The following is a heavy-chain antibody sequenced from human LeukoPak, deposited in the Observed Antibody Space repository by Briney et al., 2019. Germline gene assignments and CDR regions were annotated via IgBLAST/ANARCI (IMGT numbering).Heavy chain of an antibody. CDR3: AELGITMIGGV. J-gene: IGHJ6*04. V-gene: IGHV3-48*03. CDR2: ISSSGSTR. CDR1: GFTFSDYE. D-gene: IGHD3-10*02. Sequence: GGSLRLSCAASGFTFSDYEMNWVRQAPGKGLEWVSYISSSGSTRYYADSVKGRFTISRDNAKNSLYLQMNSLRAEDTAVYYCAELGITMIGGVWGKGTTVTISS.